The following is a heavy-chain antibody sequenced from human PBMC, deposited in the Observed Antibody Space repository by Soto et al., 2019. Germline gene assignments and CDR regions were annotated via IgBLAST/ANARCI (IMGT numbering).Heavy chain of an antibody. D-gene: IGHD3-22*01. V-gene: IGHV4-31*03. Sequence: QVQLQESGPGLVKPSQTLSLTCTVSGGSISSGGYYWSWIRQHPGKGLEWIGYIYYSGSTYYNPSLKSRITISXXTXKXXFSLKLSSVTAADTAVYYCARDRHLRADSSGRFDPWGQGTLVTVSS. J-gene: IGHJ5*02. CDR2: IYYSGST. CDR1: GGSISSGGYY. CDR3: ARDRHLRADSSGRFDP.